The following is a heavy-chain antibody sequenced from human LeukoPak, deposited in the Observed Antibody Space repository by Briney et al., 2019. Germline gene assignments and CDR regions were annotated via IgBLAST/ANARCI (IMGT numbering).Heavy chain of an antibody. V-gene: IGHV1-8*03. J-gene: IGHJ6*03. CDR2: MNPNSGNT. CDR3: ARALVGATSYYYYYMDV. D-gene: IGHD1-26*01. CDR1: GYTLTSYD. Sequence: ASVKVSCKASGYTLTSYDINWVRQATGQGLEWMGWMNPNSGNTGYAQKFQGRATITRNTSISTAYMELSSLRSEDTAVYYCARALVGATSYYYYYMDVWGKGTTVTVSS.